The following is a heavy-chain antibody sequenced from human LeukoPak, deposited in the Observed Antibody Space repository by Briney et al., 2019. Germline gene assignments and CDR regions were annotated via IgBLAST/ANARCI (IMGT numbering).Heavy chain of an antibody. D-gene: IGHD6-13*01. Sequence: GGSLRLSCVASGFPFPTYAMMWVRQAPGKGLEWVSSFTSMSRTIYYADSVKGRFTISRDDAKKSLYLQMNSLRVEDTAIYYCARQSSGIAATDKIDYWGQGTLVTVSS. V-gene: IGHV3-21*01. CDR1: GFPFPTYA. CDR3: ARQSSGIAATDKIDY. CDR2: FTSMSRTI. J-gene: IGHJ4*02.